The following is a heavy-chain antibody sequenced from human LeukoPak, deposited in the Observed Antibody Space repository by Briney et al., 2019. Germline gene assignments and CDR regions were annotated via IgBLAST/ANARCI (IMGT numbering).Heavy chain of an antibody. J-gene: IGHJ5*02. CDR2: INHSGST. V-gene: IGHV4-34*01. D-gene: IGHD2-2*01. Sequence: PSETLSLTCAVYGGSFSGYYWSWIRQPPGKGLEWIGEINHSGSTNYNPSLKSRVTISVDTSKNQFSLKLSSVTAADTAVYYRARHEAVVVVPAARSNWFDPWGQGTLVTVSS. CDR3: ARHEAVVVVPAARSNWFDP. CDR1: GGSFSGYY.